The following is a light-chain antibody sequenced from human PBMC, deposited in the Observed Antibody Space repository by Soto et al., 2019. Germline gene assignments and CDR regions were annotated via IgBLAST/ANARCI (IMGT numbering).Light chain of an antibody. CDR3: CSYAGIHTYV. CDR1: SRDVGGFDY. Sequence: QSALTQPRSVSGSPGQSVTISCTGTSRDVGGFDYVSWYQQHPGKVPTLIIYDVALRPSGVPERFSGFKSVNTASLTISGLDPGYGADYYCCSYAGIHTYVFGTGTKVTVL. CDR2: DVA. V-gene: IGLV2-11*01. J-gene: IGLJ1*01.